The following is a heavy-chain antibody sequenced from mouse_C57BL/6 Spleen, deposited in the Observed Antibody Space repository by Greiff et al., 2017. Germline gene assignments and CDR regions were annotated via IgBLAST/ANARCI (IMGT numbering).Heavy chain of an antibody. CDR2: IWSGGST. CDR1: GFSLTSYG. CDR3: ARDYSKAWFAY. Sequence: QVQLKQSGPGLVQPSQSLSITCTVSGFSLTSYGVHWVRQSPGKGLEWLGVIWSGGSTDYNAAFISRLSISKDNSKSQVFFKMNSLQADDTAIYYCARDYSKAWFAYWGQGTLVTVSA. V-gene: IGHV2-2*01. J-gene: IGHJ3*01. D-gene: IGHD2-5*01.